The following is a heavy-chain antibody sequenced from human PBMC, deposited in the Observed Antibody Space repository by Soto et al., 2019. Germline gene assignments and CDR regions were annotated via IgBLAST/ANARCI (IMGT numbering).Heavy chain of an antibody. D-gene: IGHD6-13*01. Sequence: PGGSLRLSCAASGFTFNKCSMNWVRQAPGKGLEWISYISGSSDALYYADSVKGRLIVSRDNAQNSPYLHMDSLSAEDTAVYYCARDRSSAAAGTLFDYWGQGTLVTVSS. CDR1: GFTFNKCS. CDR3: ARDRSSAAAGTLFDY. J-gene: IGHJ4*02. V-gene: IGHV3-48*01. CDR2: ISGSSDAL.